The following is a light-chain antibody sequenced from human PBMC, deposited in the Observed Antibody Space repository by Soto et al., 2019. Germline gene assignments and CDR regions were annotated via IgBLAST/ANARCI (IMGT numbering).Light chain of an antibody. V-gene: IGKV3-15*01. CDR2: GAS. Sequence: EIVMTQSPGTLSVSPGERATLSCRASQSVSSSLAWYQQRPGQAPRLLIYGASTRATGVPARFSGSGSGTEFTPTITSLQSEDFAVYYCQQHNNWPPYTFGQGTKLQIK. J-gene: IGKJ2*01. CDR3: QQHNNWPPYT. CDR1: QSVSSS.